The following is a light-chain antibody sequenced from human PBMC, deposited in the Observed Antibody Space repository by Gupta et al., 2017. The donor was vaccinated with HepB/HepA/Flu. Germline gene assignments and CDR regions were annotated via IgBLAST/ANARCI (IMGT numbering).Light chain of an antibody. V-gene: IGKV3-20*01. CDR1: PSTTGLF. Sequence: VLSPSPDTLSLSPGDRATISCRVSPSTTGLFLAWYQQKPDAAPMLLLYSGSRRPSEIPDRESGSGSGTEFALTISSLGPEDDDMDYYQYHGVSTPVMTFGQGTRLEIK. J-gene: IGKJ1*01. CDR2: SGS. CDR3: QYHGVSTPVMT.